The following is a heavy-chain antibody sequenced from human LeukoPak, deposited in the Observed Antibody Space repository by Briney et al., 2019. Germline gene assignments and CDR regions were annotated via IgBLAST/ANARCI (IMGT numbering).Heavy chain of an antibody. J-gene: IGHJ4*02. CDR3: ARGRMAGTYVFDY. Sequence: GASVKVSCKAPGYTFTSYYMHWVRQAPGQGLEWMGIINPSGGSTNYAQKFQGRVTITADESTSTAYMELSSLRSEDTAVYYCARGRMAGTYVFDYWGQGTLVTVSS. CDR1: GYTFTSYY. CDR2: INPSGGST. V-gene: IGHV1-46*01. D-gene: IGHD6-19*01.